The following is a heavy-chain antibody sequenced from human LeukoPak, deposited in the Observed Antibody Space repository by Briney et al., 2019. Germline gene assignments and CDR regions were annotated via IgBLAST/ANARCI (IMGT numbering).Heavy chain of an antibody. CDR2: LYGSASI. CDR1: GGSISGYY. J-gene: IGHJ6*02. D-gene: IGHD5-12*01. CDR3: AREARLASAAGLDV. Sequence: HSETLSLTRTVSGGSISGYYWSWIRQPAGKGLEWIGRLYGSASIKYNPSLRSRLSLSGDTSKNQFSLKLSSVTAADTAVYYCAREARLASAAGLDVWGQGTMVTVS. V-gene: IGHV4-4*07.